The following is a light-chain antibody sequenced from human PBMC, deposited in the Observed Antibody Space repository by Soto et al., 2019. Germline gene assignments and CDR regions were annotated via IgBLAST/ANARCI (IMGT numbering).Light chain of an antibody. CDR3: QQYNSYPHT. CDR1: QSISSW. V-gene: IGKV1-5*03. J-gene: IGKJ2*01. Sequence: DIQLTQFPSTLSPSVGDRVTITCRASQSISSWLAWYQQKPGKAPKLLIYKASNLQSGVPSRFSGSGSGTEFTLTISTLQPDDFATYYCQQYNSYPHTFGQGTKLEI. CDR2: KAS.